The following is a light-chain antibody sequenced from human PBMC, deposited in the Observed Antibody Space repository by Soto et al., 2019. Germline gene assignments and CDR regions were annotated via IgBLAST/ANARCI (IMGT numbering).Light chain of an antibody. Sequence: DIQMTQSPSSLSASVGDRVTISCRASQGIRNYLAWYQQKPGKVPRLLIYGASTLQSGVPSRFSGSGSGTDFTLTISSLQPEDVATYYCQKYKSAPLTFGGGTKVEI. CDR2: GAS. V-gene: IGKV1-27*01. J-gene: IGKJ4*01. CDR3: QKYKSAPLT. CDR1: QGIRNY.